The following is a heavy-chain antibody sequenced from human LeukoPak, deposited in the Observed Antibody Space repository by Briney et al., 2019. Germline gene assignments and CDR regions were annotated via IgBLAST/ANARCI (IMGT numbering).Heavy chain of an antibody. Sequence: SETLSLTCTVSGGSISSSSYYWGWIRQPPGKGLEWIGSIYYSGSTYYNPSLKSRVTISVDTSKNQFSLKLSSVTAADTAVYYCARAGGIVATPRSFDYWGQGTLVTVSS. CDR1: GGSISSSSYY. J-gene: IGHJ4*02. CDR3: ARAGGIVATPRSFDY. CDR2: IYYSGST. V-gene: IGHV4-39*07. D-gene: IGHD5-12*01.